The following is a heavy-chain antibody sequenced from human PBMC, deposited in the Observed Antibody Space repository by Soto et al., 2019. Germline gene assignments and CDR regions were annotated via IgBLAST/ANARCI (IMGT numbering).Heavy chain of an antibody. CDR3: ARGLKDIVVVPAAIQPSYYYYYYMDV. D-gene: IGHD2-2*02. V-gene: IGHV4-34*01. Sequence: SETLSLTCAVYGGSFSGYYWSWIRQPPGKGLEWIGEINHSGSTNYNPSLKSRVTISVDTSKNQFSLKLSSVTAADTAVYYCARGLKDIVVVPAAIQPSYYYYYYMDVWGKGTTVTVSS. J-gene: IGHJ6*03. CDR1: GGSFSGYY. CDR2: INHSGST.